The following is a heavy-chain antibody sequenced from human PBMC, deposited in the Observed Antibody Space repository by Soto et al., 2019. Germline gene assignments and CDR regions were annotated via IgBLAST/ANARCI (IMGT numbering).Heavy chain of an antibody. CDR3: AKFREYYQGSGNRTYYFYGMDV. CDR2: ISGSGDST. CDR1: GFTFSSYGMTFSSYA. Sequence: PVGSLRLSCAASGFTFSSYGMTFSSYAMSWVRQAPGKGLEWVSTISGSGDSTYYADSVKGRFTISRDNSKNTLFLQMNSLRAGDTALYYCAKFREYYQGSGNRTYYFYGMDVWGQGTTVTVSS. J-gene: IGHJ6*02. D-gene: IGHD3-10*01. V-gene: IGHV3-23*01.